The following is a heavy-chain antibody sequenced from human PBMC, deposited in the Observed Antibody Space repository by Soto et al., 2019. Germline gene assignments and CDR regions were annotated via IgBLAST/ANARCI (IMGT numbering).Heavy chain of an antibody. J-gene: IGHJ1*01. V-gene: IGHV5-10-1*01. Sequence: GESLKISCKGSGYSFTSYWISWVRQMPGKGLEWMGRIDPSDSHTNYSPSFQGHVTISADKSISTAYLQWSSLKASDTAVYYCAADHQGGATSDWGQGTLVPVSS. CDR3: AADHQGGATSD. CDR1: GYSFTSYW. CDR2: IDPSDSHT. D-gene: IGHD1-26*01.